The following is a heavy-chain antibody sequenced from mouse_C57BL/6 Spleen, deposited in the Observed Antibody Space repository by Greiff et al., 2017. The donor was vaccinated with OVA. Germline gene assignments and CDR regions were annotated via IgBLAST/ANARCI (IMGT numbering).Heavy chain of an antibody. CDR3: ARHYGSSYHYYAMDY. Sequence: QVTLNVSGPGILQSSQTLSLTCSFSGFSLSTSGMGVSWIRQPSGKGLEWLAHIYWDDDKRYNPSLKSRLTISKDTSRNQVFLKSTSVDTADTATYYCARHYGSSYHYYAMDYWGQGTSVTVSS. D-gene: IGHD1-1*01. CDR1: GFSLSTSGMG. V-gene: IGHV8-12*01. CDR2: IYWDDDK. J-gene: IGHJ4*01.